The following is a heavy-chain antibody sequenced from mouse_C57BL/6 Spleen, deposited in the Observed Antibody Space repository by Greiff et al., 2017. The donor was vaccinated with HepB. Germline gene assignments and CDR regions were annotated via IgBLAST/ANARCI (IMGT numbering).Heavy chain of an antibody. CDR1: GYTFTSYW. CDR3: ARSGGNYPAWFAY. V-gene: IGHV1-64*01. Sequence: VKLQQPGAELVKPGASVKLSCKASGYTFTSYWMHWVKQRPGQGLEWIGMIHPNSGSTNYNEKFKSKATLTVDKSSSTAYMQISSLTSEDSAVYYCARSGGNYPAWFAYWGQGTLVTVSA. J-gene: IGHJ3*01. D-gene: IGHD2-1*01. CDR2: IHPNSGST.